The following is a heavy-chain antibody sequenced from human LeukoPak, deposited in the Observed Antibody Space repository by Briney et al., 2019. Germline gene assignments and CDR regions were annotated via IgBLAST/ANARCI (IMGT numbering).Heavy chain of an antibody. D-gene: IGHD7-27*01. J-gene: IGHJ4*02. CDR2: IYSSGST. CDR3: ARRPTGDPKFDY. CDR1: GGSISNYF. Sequence: SETLSLTCSVSGGSISNYFWTWIRQPPGKGLEWIGYIYSSGSTYYNPSLKSRVTISVDTSKNRFSLKLSTVSAADTAVYYCARRPTGDPKFDYWGQGTLVTVSS. V-gene: IGHV4-59*08.